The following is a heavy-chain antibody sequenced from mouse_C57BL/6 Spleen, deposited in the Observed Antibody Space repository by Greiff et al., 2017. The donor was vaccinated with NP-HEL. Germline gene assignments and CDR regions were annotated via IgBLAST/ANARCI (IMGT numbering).Heavy chain of an antibody. V-gene: IGHV1-82*01. J-gene: IGHJ4*01. D-gene: IGHD1-1*01. CDR2: IYPGDGDT. CDR1: GYAFSSSW. Sequence: VQLQQSGPELVKPGASVKISCKASGYAFSSSWMNWVKQRPGKGLEWIGRIYPGDGDTNYNGKFKGKATLTADKSSSTAYMQLSSLTSEDSAVYFCARGPPYYGSSLYAMNYWGQGTSVTVSS. CDR3: ARGPPYYGSSLYAMNY.